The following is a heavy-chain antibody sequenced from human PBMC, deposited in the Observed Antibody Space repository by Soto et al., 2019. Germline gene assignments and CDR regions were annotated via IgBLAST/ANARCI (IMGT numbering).Heavy chain of an antibody. CDR2: ISSSSSYI. J-gene: IGHJ6*03. D-gene: IGHD1-26*01. Sequence: PGGSLRLSCAASGFTFSSYSMNWVRQAPGKGLEWVSSISSSSSYIYYADSVKGRFTISRDNAKNSLYLQMNSLRAEDTAVYFCAREQLLSRYYYYYYMDVWGKGTSVTVSS. CDR1: GFTFSSYS. CDR3: AREQLLSRYYYYYYMDV. V-gene: IGHV3-21*01.